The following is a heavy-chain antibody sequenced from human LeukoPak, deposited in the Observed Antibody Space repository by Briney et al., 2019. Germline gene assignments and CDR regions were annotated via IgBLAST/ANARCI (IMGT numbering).Heavy chain of an antibody. CDR2: IRYDGSNK. CDR3: FGITVTDIPY. V-gene: IGHV3-30*02. D-gene: IGHD1-7*01. CDR1: GLPFSHSG. Sequence: GGSLRLSCAASGLPFSHSGMHWVRQAPGKGLEWVAFIRYDGSNKYYADSVKGRFTISRDNSKNALYLQMNSLRGEDTAVYYCFGITVTDIPYWGQGTLVTVSS. J-gene: IGHJ4*02.